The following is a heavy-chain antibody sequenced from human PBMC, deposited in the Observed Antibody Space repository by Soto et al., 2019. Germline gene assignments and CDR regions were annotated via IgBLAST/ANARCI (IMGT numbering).Heavy chain of an antibody. D-gene: IGHD1-20*01. Sequence: GGSLRLSCAASGFTFSSYSMNWVRQAPGKGLEWVSSISSSSSYIYYADSVKGRFTISRDNAKNSLYLQMNSLRAEDTAVYYCARDLAPITGTPYYYYYYGMDVWGQGTTVTVSS. CDR1: GFTFSSYS. J-gene: IGHJ6*02. CDR3: ARDLAPITGTPYYYYYYGMDV. V-gene: IGHV3-21*01. CDR2: ISSSSSYI.